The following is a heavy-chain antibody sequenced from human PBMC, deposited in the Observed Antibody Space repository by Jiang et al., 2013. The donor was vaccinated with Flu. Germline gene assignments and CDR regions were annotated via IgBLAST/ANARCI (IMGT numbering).Heavy chain of an antibody. D-gene: IGHD3-10*01. Sequence: LLKPSETLSLTCTVSGGSISSSNYYWAWIRQPPGKGLEWIGSVHYTGNTYYNPSLKSRVTISVVTSKNQFSLKLSSVTAADTAVYYCARRVVTWYLDLWGRGTLVPVSS. CDR1: GGSISSSNYY. V-gene: IGHV4-39*01. CDR3: ARRVVTWYLDL. CDR2: VHYTGNT. J-gene: IGHJ2*01.